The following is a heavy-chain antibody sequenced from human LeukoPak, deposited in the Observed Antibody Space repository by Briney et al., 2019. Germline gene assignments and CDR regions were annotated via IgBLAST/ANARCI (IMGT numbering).Heavy chain of an antibody. D-gene: IGHD6-19*01. Sequence: PGGSLRLSCAASGFTFSSYWMHWVRQAPGKGLVWVSRINSDGSSTSYADSVKGRFTISRDNAKNTLYLQMNSLRAEDTAVYYCARAGIAVAGFKDYYYYMDVWGKGTTATVSS. V-gene: IGHV3-74*01. CDR3: ARAGIAVAGFKDYYYYMDV. CDR1: GFTFSSYW. CDR2: INSDGSST. J-gene: IGHJ6*03.